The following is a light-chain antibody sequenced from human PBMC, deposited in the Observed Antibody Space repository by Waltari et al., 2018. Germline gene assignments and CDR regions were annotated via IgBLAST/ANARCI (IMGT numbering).Light chain of an antibody. CDR2: KAS. J-gene: IGKJ4*01. CDR1: QSIRSW. Sequence: DIQMTQSPSTLSASVGDRVTITCRASQSIRSWLAWYQQKPGKAPKLLIYKASSLESGVPSRFSGSGSGTEFTLTISSLQPDDFATYYCQQYNSFALTFGGGTKVEIK. CDR3: QQYNSFALT. V-gene: IGKV1-5*03.